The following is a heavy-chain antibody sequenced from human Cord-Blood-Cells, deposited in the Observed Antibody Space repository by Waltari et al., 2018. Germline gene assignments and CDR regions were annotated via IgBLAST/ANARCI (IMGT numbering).Heavy chain of an antibody. CDR2: IIPSLGIA. V-gene: IGHV1-69*09. Sequence: QVQLVQSGAEVKKPVSSVKVSCKASGGTFSSYAISWVRQAPGQGLEWMGRIIPSLGIANYTQKFQGRVTITADKSTSTAYMELSSLRSEDTAVYYCAAEFRAFDIWGQGTMVTVSS. D-gene: IGHD2-21*01. CDR3: AAEFRAFDI. J-gene: IGHJ3*02. CDR1: GGTFSSYA.